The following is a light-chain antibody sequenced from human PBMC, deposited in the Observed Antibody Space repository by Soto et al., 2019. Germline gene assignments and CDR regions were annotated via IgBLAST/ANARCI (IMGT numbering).Light chain of an antibody. V-gene: IGKV1-17*01. Sequence: DIHMTQSPSSLSASVRDRVTITYRASEGIGNDLGWYQQKPGKAPNGLIYDVSNLQSGVPSRFSGSGSGTEFTLTITSLQPEDFATYYCLQHNIYPLTFGGGTKVDIK. CDR1: EGIGND. CDR2: DVS. J-gene: IGKJ4*01. CDR3: LQHNIYPLT.